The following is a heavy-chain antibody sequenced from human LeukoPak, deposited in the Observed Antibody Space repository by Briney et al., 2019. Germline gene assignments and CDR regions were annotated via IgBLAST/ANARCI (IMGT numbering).Heavy chain of an antibody. CDR2: IYYSGST. J-gene: IGHJ6*02. Sequence: SETLSFTCTVSGGSISSYYWSWIRQPPGKGLEWIGYIYYSGSTNYNPSLKSRVTISVDTSKNQFSLKLSSVTAADTAVYYCARGRYSSGWYLGEYYYYGMDVWGQGTTVTVSS. V-gene: IGHV4-59*12. CDR3: ARGRYSSGWYLGEYYYYGMDV. D-gene: IGHD6-19*01. CDR1: GGSISSYY.